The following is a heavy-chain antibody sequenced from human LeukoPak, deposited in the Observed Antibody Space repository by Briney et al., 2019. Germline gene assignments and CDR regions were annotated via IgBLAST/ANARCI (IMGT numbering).Heavy chain of an antibody. V-gene: IGHV3-9*01. CDR3: ARDSLSGGISDN. CDR1: GFTFDDYA. J-gene: IGHJ4*02. CDR2: ISWNSGSI. D-gene: IGHD4-23*01. Sequence: GGSLRLSCAASGFTFDDYAMHWVRQAPGKGLEWVSGISWNSGSIGYADSVKGRFTISRDNAKNSLYLQMNSLRAEDTAVYFCARDSLSGGISDNWGQGSLVTVSS.